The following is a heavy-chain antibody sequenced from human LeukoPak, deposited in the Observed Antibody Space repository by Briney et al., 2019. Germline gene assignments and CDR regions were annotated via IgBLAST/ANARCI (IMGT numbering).Heavy chain of an antibody. D-gene: IGHD1-1*01. CDR3: ARRSGALSLDY. J-gene: IGHJ4*02. CDR2: INSDGSST. Sequence: WIRQFPGKGLVWVSRINSDGSSTSDADSVKGRFTISRDNAKNTVYLQMNSLRAEDTAVYYCARRSGALSLDYWGQGTLVTVSS. V-gene: IGHV3-74*01.